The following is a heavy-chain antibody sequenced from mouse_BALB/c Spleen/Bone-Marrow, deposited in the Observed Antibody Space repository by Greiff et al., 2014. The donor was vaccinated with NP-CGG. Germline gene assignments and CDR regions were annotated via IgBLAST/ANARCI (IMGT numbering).Heavy chain of an antibody. D-gene: IGHD1-1*01. V-gene: IGHV14-3*02. J-gene: IGHJ3*01. CDR3: AAYYNGSSQFAY. CDR2: IDPANGNT. CDR1: GFNIKDTY. Sequence: VQLQQSGAELVKPGASVKLSCTASGFNIKDTYMHWVKQRPEQGLEWIGRIDPANGNTKYDPKFQGKATITADTSSNTAYLQLSSLTSENTAVYYCAAYYNGSSQFAYWGQGTLVTVSA.